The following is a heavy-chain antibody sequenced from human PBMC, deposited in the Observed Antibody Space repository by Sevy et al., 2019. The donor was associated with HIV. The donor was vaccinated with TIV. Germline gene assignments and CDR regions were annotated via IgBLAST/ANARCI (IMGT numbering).Heavy chain of an antibody. CDR3: ATAREYYEDNSGYFDY. CDR1: GHTLTEIS. CDR2: FDPEDGET. V-gene: IGHV1-24*01. D-gene: IGHD3-22*01. Sequence: ASVKVSCKVSGHTLTEISMHWVRQTPGRGLEWMGRFDPEDGETIYPQKFQGRITMTEDTSTDTAYLELSSLRSEDTAVYYCATAREYYEDNSGYFDYWGPGTLVTVS. J-gene: IGHJ4*02.